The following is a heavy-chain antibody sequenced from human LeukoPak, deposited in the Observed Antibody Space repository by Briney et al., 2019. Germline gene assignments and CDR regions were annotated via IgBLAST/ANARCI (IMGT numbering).Heavy chain of an antibody. V-gene: IGHV3-23*01. D-gene: IGHD3-3*01. CDR3: AKSTRYDFWSGYNGYYMDV. Sequence: GGSLRLSCAASGFTFSSYAMSWVRQAPGKGLEWVSAISGSGGSTYYADSVKGRFTISRDNSENTLYLQMNSLRAEDTAVYYCAKSTRYDFWSGYNGYYMDVWGKGTTVTVSS. CDR2: ISGSGGST. J-gene: IGHJ6*03. CDR1: GFTFSSYA.